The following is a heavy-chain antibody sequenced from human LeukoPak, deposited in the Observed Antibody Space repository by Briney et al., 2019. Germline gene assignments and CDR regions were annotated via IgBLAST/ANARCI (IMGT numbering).Heavy chain of an antibody. CDR1: GGSFSGFY. J-gene: IGHJ4*02. CDR3: ARGGLDTRRGGYLDY. V-gene: IGHV4-34*01. CDR2: ISHSGTT. Sequence: PSETLSLTCAVYGGSFSGFYWSWVRQPPGKGLEWIGEISHSGTTYFNPSLKSRVTVSVDTSKSQFSLRLDSMTAADTAVYYCARGGLDTRRGGYLDYWGQGILVTVSS. D-gene: IGHD5-18*01.